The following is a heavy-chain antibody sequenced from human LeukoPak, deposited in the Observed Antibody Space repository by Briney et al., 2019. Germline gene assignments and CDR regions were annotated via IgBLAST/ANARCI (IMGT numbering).Heavy chain of an antibody. CDR2: IHHSGRT. D-gene: IGHD2-2*01. V-gene: IGHV4-38-2*02. CDR1: GSSITTDYY. Sequence: PSETLSLTCIVSGSSITTDYYWGWIRQPPGKGLEWIGSIHHSGRTYYNPSLKSRVTISVDTSKSQLSLKLSSVTAADTAVFYCAAYFSGYAQFGYWGQGTLVTVSS. J-gene: IGHJ4*02. CDR3: AAYFSGYAQFGY.